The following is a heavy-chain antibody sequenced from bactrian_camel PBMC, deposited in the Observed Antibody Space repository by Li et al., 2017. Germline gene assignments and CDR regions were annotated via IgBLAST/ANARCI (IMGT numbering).Heavy chain of an antibody. V-gene: IGHV3-3*01. CDR3: AADLREWALIAGKSNY. CDR1: GNIHSVSC. J-gene: IGHJ4*01. D-gene: IGHD3*01. Sequence: VQLVESGGDSVQAGGSLRLSCVASGNIHSVSCIAWFRQAPGKEREGVATIRRQTGSTYYADSVKGRFTISKDNAKNTLYLQMNNLRPEDTAMYYCAADLREWALIAGKSNYWGQGTQVTVS. CDR2: IRRQTGST.